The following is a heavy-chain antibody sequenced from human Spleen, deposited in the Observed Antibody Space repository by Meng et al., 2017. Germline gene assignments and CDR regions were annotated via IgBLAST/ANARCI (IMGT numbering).Heavy chain of an antibody. CDR2: FDPEDGEN. CDR3: ARMTAEMATEDDAFDI. J-gene: IGHJ3*02. D-gene: IGHD5-24*01. CDR1: GYTLTKLS. Sequence: ASVKVSCKVSGYTLTKLSIHWVRQAPGEGLEWMGGFDPEDGENIYTQKFQGRVTMTRDTSTSTVYMELSSLRSEDTAVYYCARMTAEMATEDDAFDIWGQGTMVTVSS. V-gene: IGHV1-24*01.